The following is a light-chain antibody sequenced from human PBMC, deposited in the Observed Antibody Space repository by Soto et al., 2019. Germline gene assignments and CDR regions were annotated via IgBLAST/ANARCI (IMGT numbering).Light chain of an antibody. Sequence: DIQMTQSPSSLSASVGDRVTITCRASQSIRSYLNWYQQKPGKAPILLIYAASSLQTGVPSRFGGSGSGTDFTLTISSLQPEDFATYYCQQSSSTPPSFGGGTKVEIK. J-gene: IGKJ4*02. V-gene: IGKV1-39*01. CDR3: QQSSSTPPS. CDR2: AAS. CDR1: QSIRSY.